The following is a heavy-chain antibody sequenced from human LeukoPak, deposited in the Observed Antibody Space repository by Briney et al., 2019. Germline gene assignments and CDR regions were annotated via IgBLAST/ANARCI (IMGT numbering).Heavy chain of an antibody. CDR3: ARPQNYGPDAFDI. D-gene: IGHD4-17*01. CDR2: IYYSGST. J-gene: IGHJ3*02. V-gene: IGHV4-59*01. CDR1: GGSISSYY. Sequence: SETLSLTCTVSGGSISSYYWSWIRQPPGKGLEWIGYIYYSGSTNYNPSLKSRVTISVDTSKNQFSLKLSSVTAADTAVYYCARPQNYGPDAFDIWGQGTMVTVSS.